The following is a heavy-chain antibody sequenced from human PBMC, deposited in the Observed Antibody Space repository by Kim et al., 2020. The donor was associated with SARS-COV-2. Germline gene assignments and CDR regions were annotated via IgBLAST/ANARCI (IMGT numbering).Heavy chain of an antibody. J-gene: IGHJ6*02. D-gene: IGHD3-22*01. CDR2: IYNSGST. CDR1: GGSISSYY. Sequence: SETLSLTCAVSGGSISSYYWSWIRQPPGKGLEWIGYIYNSGSTKYNPSLNSRVTISLDTSKKQFSLKLSSVTAADTAVYYCARGGASSGYDYRYYYYGMDVWGQGTTGTVSS. V-gene: IGHV4-59*01. CDR3: ARGGASSGYDYRYYYYGMDV.